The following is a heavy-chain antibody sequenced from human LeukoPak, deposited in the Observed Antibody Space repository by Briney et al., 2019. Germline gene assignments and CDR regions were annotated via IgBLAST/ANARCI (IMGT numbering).Heavy chain of an antibody. CDR2: ISPNGVIT. J-gene: IGHJ6*04. Sequence: GGTLRLSCVASGFTFSSLGMNWVRQAPGKGLEWVSGISPNGVITYYADSVKGRFTISRDNAKNSLYLQMNSLRAEDTAVYYCAELGIAMIGGVWGKGTTVTISS. CDR1: GFTFSSLG. D-gene: IGHD3-10*02. V-gene: IGHV3-48*03. CDR3: AELGIAMIGGV.